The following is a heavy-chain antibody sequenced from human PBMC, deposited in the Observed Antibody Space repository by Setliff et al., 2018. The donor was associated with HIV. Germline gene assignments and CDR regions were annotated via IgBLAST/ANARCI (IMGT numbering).Heavy chain of an antibody. CDR3: ARSIHGGGSEPFDA. CDR2: THASGTT. D-gene: IGHD3-10*01. Sequence: SETLSLTCTVSGGSISGDFWTWIRQPAGEGLEWIGRTHASGTTQCEPSLKNRCSMSIDTSKNQFSLKLSSVTAADTAIYYCARSIHGGGSEPFDAWGQGILVTVSS. J-gene: IGHJ5*02. CDR1: GGSISGDF. V-gene: IGHV4-4*07.